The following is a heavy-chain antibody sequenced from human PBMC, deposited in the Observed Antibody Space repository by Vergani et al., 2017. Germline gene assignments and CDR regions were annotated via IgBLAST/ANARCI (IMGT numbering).Heavy chain of an antibody. CDR2: ISGSGGST. D-gene: IGHD6-13*01. CDR1: GFTFNHYA. J-gene: IGHJ5*02. CDR3: AKDGGYGSWSSSSRGSNWFDP. Sequence: EVQLLESGGDLVQPGGSLRLSCAASGFTFNHYAMNWVRQAPGKGLEWVSGISGSGGSTYYAGSVKGRFTISRDSSKNTLYLQMNSLSAGDTAVYYCAKDGGYGSWSSSSRGSNWFDPWGQGTLVTVSS. V-gene: IGHV3-23*01.